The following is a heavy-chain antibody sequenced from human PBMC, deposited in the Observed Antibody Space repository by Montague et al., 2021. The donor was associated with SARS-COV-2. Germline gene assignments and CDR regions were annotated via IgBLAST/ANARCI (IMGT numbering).Heavy chain of an antibody. D-gene: IGHD2-2*01. Sequence: SETLSLTCTVSGGSIGTGYYFWSWIRQSPGKGLEWLGTVFYRGNTYYNPSLKSRVTISVHTSTNQFSLKLTSVTVAETAIYFCARRNYCSSSSCYNGGFDNWGQGAVVTVSS. CDR2: VFYRGNT. J-gene: IGHJ3*02. CDR1: GGSIGTGYYF. V-gene: IGHV4-39*01. CDR3: ARRNYCSSSSCYNGGFDN.